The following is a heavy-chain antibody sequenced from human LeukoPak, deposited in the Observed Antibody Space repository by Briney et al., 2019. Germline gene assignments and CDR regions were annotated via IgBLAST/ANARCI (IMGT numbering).Heavy chain of an antibody. V-gene: IGHV3-66*02. D-gene: IGHD6-13*01. J-gene: IGHJ3*02. CDR2: IYSGGS. CDR3: ARDVRTAAADPGHDAFDI. CDR1: GFTFSRYS. Sequence: GGSLRLSCAASGFTFSRYSMNWVRQAPGKGLEWVSVIYSGGSYADSVKGRFTISRDNSKNTLYLQMNSLRAEDTAVYYCARDVRTAAADPGHDAFDIWGQGTMVTVSS.